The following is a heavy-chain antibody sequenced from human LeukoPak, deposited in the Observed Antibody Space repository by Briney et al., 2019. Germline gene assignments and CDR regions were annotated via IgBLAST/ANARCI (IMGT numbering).Heavy chain of an antibody. D-gene: IGHD2-2*01. V-gene: IGHV3-23*01. CDR1: GFTFSNYA. CDR3: AKDKAGVVPAATHFDF. Sequence: PGGSLRLSCAASGFTFSNYAMSRVRRAPGKGLEWVLAISGSGGSTYYADSVKGRFTISRDNSKNTLYLQMNSLRAEDTAVYYCAKDKAGVVPAATHFDFWGQGTLVTVSS. CDR2: ISGSGGST. J-gene: IGHJ4*02.